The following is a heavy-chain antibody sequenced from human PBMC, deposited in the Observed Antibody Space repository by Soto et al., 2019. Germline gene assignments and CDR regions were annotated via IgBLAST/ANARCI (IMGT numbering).Heavy chain of an antibody. J-gene: IGHJ6*02. CDR3: ARDPFRELLSDEYYYYYYGMDV. D-gene: IGHD1-26*01. Sequence: ASVKVSCKASGGTFSSYAISWVRRAPGQGLEWMGGIIPIFGTANYAQKFQGRVTITADESTSTAYMELSSLRSEDTAVYYCARDPFRELLSDEYYYYYYGMDVWGQGTTVTVSS. CDR1: GGTFSSYA. V-gene: IGHV1-69*13. CDR2: IIPIFGTA.